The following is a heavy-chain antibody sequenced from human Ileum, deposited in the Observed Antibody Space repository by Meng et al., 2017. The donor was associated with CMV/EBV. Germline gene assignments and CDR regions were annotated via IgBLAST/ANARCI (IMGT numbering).Heavy chain of an antibody. V-gene: IGHV4-4*07. J-gene: IGHJ4*02. CDR2: VSPGGI. D-gene: IGHD3-10*01. CDR1: GGSISNYY. CDR3: ARAAARGVPVDY. Sequence: QVQRRGSGRGLVKPSGTLSLTCTVSGGSISNYYWTWIRQPAGKGLEFIGRVSPGGIEYNPSLMSRVTMSLDTSRNQLSLNLNSVTAADTAVYYCARAAARGVPVDYWGQGILVTVSS.